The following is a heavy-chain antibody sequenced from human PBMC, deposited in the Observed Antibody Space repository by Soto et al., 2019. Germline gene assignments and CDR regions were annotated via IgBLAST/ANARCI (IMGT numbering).Heavy chain of an antibody. V-gene: IGHV3-30*18. D-gene: IGHD3-22*01. CDR2: ISYDGSNK. CDR1: GFTFSSYG. Sequence: PGGSLRLSCAASGFTFSSYGMQWVRQAPGKGLEWVAVISYDGSNKYYADSVKGRFTISRDNSKNTLYLQMNSLRAEDTAVYYCAKDMGEYDSSGYSSIGMDVWGQGTTVTVSS. CDR3: AKDMGEYDSSGYSSIGMDV. J-gene: IGHJ6*02.